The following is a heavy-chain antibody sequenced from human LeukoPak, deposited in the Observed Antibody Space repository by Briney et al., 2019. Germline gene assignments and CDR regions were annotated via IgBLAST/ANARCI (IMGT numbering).Heavy chain of an antibody. J-gene: IGHJ5*02. CDR2: INPHSGDT. V-gene: IGHV1-2*06. Sequence: GASVKVSCKASGYRFTGYYIHWVRQAPGQGLEWMGRINPHSGDTTYAQKFHGRVTLTTNTSISTAYMELGRLRYDDTAVYYCARDGSSHWFDPWGQGSLVTVSS. CDR3: ARDGSSHWFDP. CDR1: GYRFTGYY.